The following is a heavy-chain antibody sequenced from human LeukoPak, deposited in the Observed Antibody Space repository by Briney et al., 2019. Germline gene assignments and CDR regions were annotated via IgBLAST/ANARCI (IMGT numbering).Heavy chain of an antibody. CDR2: ISNSGSTI. D-gene: IGHD3-3*02. CDR1: GFIFSSYD. Sequence: GGSLRLSCAASGFIFSSYDMNWVRQAPGKGLEWVSYISNSGSTIYHADSVKGRFTISRDNAKSSLYLQMNRLRAEDTAVYYCSRGLSVGGQGTLVSVSS. J-gene: IGHJ4*02. V-gene: IGHV3-48*03. CDR3: SRGLSV.